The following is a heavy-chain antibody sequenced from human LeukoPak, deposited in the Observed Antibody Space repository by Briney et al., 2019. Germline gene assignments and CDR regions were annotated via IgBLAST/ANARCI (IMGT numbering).Heavy chain of an antibody. CDR3: ARDKGYCSGGSCYWFDY. Sequence: GASVKVSCKASGGTFSSYAISWVRQAPGQGLECMGGIIPIFGTANYAQKFQGRVTITTDESTSTAYMELSSLRSEDTAVYYCARDKGYCSGGSCYWFDYWGQGTLVTVSS. D-gene: IGHD2-15*01. CDR1: GGTFSSYA. J-gene: IGHJ4*02. CDR2: IIPIFGTA. V-gene: IGHV1-69*05.